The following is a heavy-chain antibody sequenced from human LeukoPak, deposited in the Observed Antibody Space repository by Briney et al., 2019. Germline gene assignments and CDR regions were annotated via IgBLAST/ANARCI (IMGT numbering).Heavy chain of an antibody. Sequence: GGSLRLPCAASGFTFSNYWMSWVRQAPGKGLEWVANIKKDGSEKYYVDSVKGRFTISRDNAESALYLQMNSLRAEDTAVYYCARGAQLVYYYDSSGYLNYWGQGTLVTVSS. CDR3: ARGAQLVYYYDSSGYLNY. V-gene: IGHV3-7*01. J-gene: IGHJ4*02. CDR2: IKKDGSEK. CDR1: GFTFSNYW. D-gene: IGHD3-22*01.